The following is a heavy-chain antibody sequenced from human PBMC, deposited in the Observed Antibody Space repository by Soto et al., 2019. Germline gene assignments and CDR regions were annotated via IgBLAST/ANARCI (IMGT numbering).Heavy chain of an antibody. J-gene: IGHJ4*02. CDR1: GGSISSYY. CDR2: IYYSGST. CDR3: ARLGARYCTNGVCPYFDY. Sequence: SETLSLTCTVSGGSISSYYWSWIRQPPGKGLEWIGYIYYSGSTNYNPSLKSRVTISVDTSKNQFSLKLSAVTAADTAVYYCARLGARYCTNGVCPYFDYWGQGTLVTVSS. V-gene: IGHV4-59*08. D-gene: IGHD2-8*01.